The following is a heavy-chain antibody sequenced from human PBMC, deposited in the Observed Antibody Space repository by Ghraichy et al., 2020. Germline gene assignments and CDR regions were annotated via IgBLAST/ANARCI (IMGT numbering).Heavy chain of an antibody. Sequence: GGSLRLSCAASGFIFSNYAMHWVRQAPGKGLEWVAVVSWDGSDKFYGDSVRGRFTVSRDDSKNLLLLQMNSLRPDDTAVYYCAEDSCGVNYDSPCYWGQGSLVPFSS. V-gene: IGHV3-30-3*01. D-gene: IGHD4-11*01. CDR1: GFIFSNYA. CDR2: VSWDGSDK. CDR3: AEDSCGVNYDSPCY. J-gene: IGHJ4*02.